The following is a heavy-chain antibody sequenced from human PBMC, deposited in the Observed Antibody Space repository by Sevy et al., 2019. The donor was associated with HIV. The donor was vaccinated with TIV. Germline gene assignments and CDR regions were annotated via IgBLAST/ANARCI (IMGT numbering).Heavy chain of an antibody. CDR3: ARQGGIVDRAFDF. Sequence: SETLSLTCSVSGGSISRSSYDWGWIRQPPGKGLEWIGSMYCSGRTSYNPSLKSRITISVDTSKNQFSLKLTSVTVADTAVYYCARQGGIVDRAFDFWGQGTLVTVSS. J-gene: IGHJ4*02. CDR2: MYCSGRT. CDR1: GGSISRSSYD. D-gene: IGHD2-21*01. V-gene: IGHV4-39*01.